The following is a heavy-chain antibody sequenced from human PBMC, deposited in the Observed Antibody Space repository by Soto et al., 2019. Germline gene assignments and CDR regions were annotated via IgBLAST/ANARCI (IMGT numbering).Heavy chain of an antibody. J-gene: IGHJ6*02. CDR1: GYTFTSYG. V-gene: IGHV1-18*01. D-gene: IGHD2-8*01. CDR3: ARASCTNGVCYTYYYYYGMDV. Sequence: GASVKVSCKASGYTFTSYGISWVRQAPGQGLEWMGWISAYNGNTNYAQKLQGRVTMTTDTSTSTAYMELRSLRSDDTAVYYCARASCTNGVCYTYYYYYGMDVWGQGTTVTVSS. CDR2: ISAYNGNT.